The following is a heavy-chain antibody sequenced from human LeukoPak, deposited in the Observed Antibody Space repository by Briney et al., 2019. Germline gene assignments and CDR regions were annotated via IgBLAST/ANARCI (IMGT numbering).Heavy chain of an antibody. J-gene: IGHJ3*01. Sequence: PGGSLRLSCAASGFTFSSYWMHWVHQAPGKGLVWVSRINNDGSDTRYADSVKGRFTISRDSSKNIVYLQMNDLRADDTAVYYCARDKVRGVVWGAADDALDVWGQGTMVTVSS. D-gene: IGHD3-10*01. CDR3: ARDKVRGVVWGAADDALDV. V-gene: IGHV3-74*01. CDR2: INNDGSDT. CDR1: GFTFSSYW.